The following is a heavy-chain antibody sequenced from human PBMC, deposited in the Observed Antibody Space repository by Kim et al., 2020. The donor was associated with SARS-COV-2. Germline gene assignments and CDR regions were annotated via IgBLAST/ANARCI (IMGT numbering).Heavy chain of an antibody. J-gene: IGHJ6*02. D-gene: IGHD4-17*01. CDR1: GGSISSGGYY. CDR2: IYYSGST. Sequence: SETLSLTCTVSGGSISSGGYYWSWIRQHPGKGLEWIGYIYYSGSTYYNPSLKSRVTISVDRSKNRFSLEVSSVTAADTAVYFCARSTENYYYGMDVWGQGTTVTVSS. V-gene: IGHV4-31*03. CDR3: ARSTENYYYGMDV.